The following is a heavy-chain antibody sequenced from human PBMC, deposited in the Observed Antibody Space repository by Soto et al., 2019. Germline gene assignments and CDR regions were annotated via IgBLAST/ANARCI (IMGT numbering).Heavy chain of an antibody. CDR3: VRGDYMARGFYFDK. J-gene: IGHJ4*02. Sequence: QVQLQESGPGLVKPAGTLSLSCTVSGDSFTTNHLWGWVRQPPGKGLGLIGEIYHSGSTSYNSSLKSRVSIAIDKSTNQFSLKMPSLTAADTAPYYCVRGDYMARGFYFDKWGQGTVFTVSS. CDR2: IYHSGST. CDR1: GDSFTTNHL. V-gene: IGHV4-4*02. D-gene: IGHD3-10*01.